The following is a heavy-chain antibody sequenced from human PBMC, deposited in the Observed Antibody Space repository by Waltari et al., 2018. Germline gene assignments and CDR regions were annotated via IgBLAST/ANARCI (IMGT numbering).Heavy chain of an antibody. CDR2: IQYDGSIK. CDR3: AREYSRICFHALDG. D-gene: IGHD6-13*01. CDR1: GFTLGNYG. V-gene: IGHV3-33*05. Sequence: QVHVVESGGGVVQPGGSLRLSCAASGFTLGNYGMHWVRQAPGKGVEWVAGIQYDGSIKNYADSVKGRFTISRENSKNTLYLEMKSLRAEDTAVYYCAREYSRICFHALDGWGQGTAVTVSS. J-gene: IGHJ6*02.